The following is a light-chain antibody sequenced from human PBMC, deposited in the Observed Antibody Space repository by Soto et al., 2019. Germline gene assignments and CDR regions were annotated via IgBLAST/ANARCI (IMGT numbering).Light chain of an antibody. Sequence: QSALTQPPSASGSPGQSVTITCTGTSSDVGDYKFVSWYQQHPGKAPKLLIYEVSRRPSGVPDRFSGSKSGNTASLTVSGLQAEDEPDYYCSSYAGNNNVVFGGGTKLTVL. CDR1: SSDVGDYKF. CDR3: SSYAGNNNVV. CDR2: EVS. V-gene: IGLV2-8*01. J-gene: IGLJ2*01.